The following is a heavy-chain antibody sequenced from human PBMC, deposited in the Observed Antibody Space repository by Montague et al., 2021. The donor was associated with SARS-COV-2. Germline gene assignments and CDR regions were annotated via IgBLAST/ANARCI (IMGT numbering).Heavy chain of an antibody. Sequence: SETLSLTCAVYGGSFSDYHWTWICHSPRGGLEWIGQINYGGSAKYNPSLRIRVTISIDTSKYQFPTTLNFVTAADTAVYYCARGGPGYWGQGTLVTVSS. D-gene: IGHD1-1*01. CDR2: INYGGSA. CDR3: ARGGPGY. V-gene: IGHV4-34*01. CDR1: GGSFSDYH. J-gene: IGHJ4*02.